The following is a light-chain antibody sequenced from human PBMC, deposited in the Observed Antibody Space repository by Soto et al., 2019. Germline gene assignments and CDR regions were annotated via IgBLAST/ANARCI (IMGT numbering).Light chain of an antibody. CDR1: SSNIGAGYD. J-gene: IGLJ7*01. CDR2: GNI. CDR3: QSYDSSLSSPV. V-gene: IGLV1-40*01. Sequence: QSVLTQPPSVSGAPGQRVTISCTASSSNIGAGYDVHWYQQLPGTAPKLLIYGNINRPSGVPDRFSGSKSGTSASLAITGLQAEDEADYYCQSYDSSLSSPVFGGGTQLTVL.